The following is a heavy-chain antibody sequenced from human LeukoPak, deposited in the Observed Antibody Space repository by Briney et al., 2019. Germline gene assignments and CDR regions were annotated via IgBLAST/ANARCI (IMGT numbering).Heavy chain of an antibody. Sequence: GGSLRLSCAASGFTFSSYAMHWVRQAPGKGLEYVSAISSNGGSTYYANSVKGRFTISRDNSRNTLYLQMNSLRAEDTAVYYCAKGDHYDFWSGSYMDVWGKGTTVTVSS. D-gene: IGHD3-3*01. CDR3: AKGDHYDFWSGSYMDV. V-gene: IGHV3-64*01. J-gene: IGHJ6*03. CDR2: ISSNGGST. CDR1: GFTFSSYA.